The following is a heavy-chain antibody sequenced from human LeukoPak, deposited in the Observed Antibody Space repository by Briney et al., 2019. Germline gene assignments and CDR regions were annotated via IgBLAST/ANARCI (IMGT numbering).Heavy chain of an antibody. CDR2: INPSGGST. Sequence: ASVKVSCKASGYTFTSYYMHWVRQAPGHGLEWMGIINPSGGSTSYVQKLQGRVTMTRDTSTSTVYMEVNSLRSEDTAVYFCVRSVGSSGWYGEFDYWGQGTLVTVSS. CDR3: VRSVGSSGWYGEFDY. V-gene: IGHV1-46*01. D-gene: IGHD6-19*01. CDR1: GYTFTSYY. J-gene: IGHJ4*02.